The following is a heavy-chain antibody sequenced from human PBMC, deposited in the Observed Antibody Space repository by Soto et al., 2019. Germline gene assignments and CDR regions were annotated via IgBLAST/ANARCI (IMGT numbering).Heavy chain of an antibody. D-gene: IGHD2-21*02. CDR1: GFTFNNYA. J-gene: IGHJ4*01. CDR3: ARRRENDCCGDCYYYFDY. CDR2: LSGSGGNM. V-gene: IGHV3-23*01. Sequence: PGGSLRLSCAASGFTFNNYAMSWVRQAPVKGLEWVSSLSGSGGNMYHGDSVKGRFTISRDNSKNTLYLQMNSLRVEDTAIYYCARRRENDCCGDCYYYFDYCGPGTLVTVSA.